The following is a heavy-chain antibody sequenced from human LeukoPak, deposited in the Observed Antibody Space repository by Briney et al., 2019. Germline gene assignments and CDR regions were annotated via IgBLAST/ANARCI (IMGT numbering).Heavy chain of an antibody. CDR1: GGTFSSYA. D-gene: IGHD3-3*01. J-gene: IGHJ6*02. CDR3: ARERASDFGVVAIDYYYYGMDV. Sequence: GASVKVSCKASGGTFSSYAISWVRQAPGQGLEWMGGIIPIFGTANYAQKFQGRVTMTRDTSTSTVYMELSSLRSEDTAVYYCARERASDFGVVAIDYYYYGMDVWGQGTTVTVSS. V-gene: IGHV1-69*05. CDR2: IIPIFGTA.